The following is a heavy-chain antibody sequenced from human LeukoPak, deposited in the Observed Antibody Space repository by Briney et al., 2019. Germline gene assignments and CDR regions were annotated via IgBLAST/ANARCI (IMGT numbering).Heavy chain of an antibody. CDR2: ISGSGGST. J-gene: IGHJ4*02. D-gene: IGHD5-18*01. CDR1: GFTFSSYA. V-gene: IGHV3-23*01. Sequence: PGGSLRLSCAASGFTFSSYAMSWVRQAPGKGLEWVSAISGSGGSTYYADSVKGRFTISRDNSKNSLYLQMNSLRAEDTAVYYCARDTRTAMVTFDYWGQGTLVTVSS. CDR3: ARDTRTAMVTFDY.